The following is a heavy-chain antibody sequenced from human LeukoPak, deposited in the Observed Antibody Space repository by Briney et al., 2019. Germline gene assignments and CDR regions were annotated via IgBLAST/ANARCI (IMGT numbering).Heavy chain of an antibody. V-gene: IGHV1-46*02. CDR1: GYTFNSYY. CDR2: INPSGGRT. CDR3: ARGGRDYGDPRFDP. Sequence: EASVNVSCKASGYTFNSYYMHWVRQAPGQGLEWMGTINPSGGRTNYAQKFQGRVTMTRDTSTRTIYIELYSLRSDDTAVYYCARGGRDYGDPRFDPWGQGTLVTVSS. J-gene: IGHJ5*02. D-gene: IGHD4-17*01.